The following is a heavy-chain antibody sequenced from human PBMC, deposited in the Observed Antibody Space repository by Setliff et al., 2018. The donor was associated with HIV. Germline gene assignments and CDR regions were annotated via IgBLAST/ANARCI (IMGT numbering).Heavy chain of an antibody. CDR3: ANQERIQLSHDAFDI. J-gene: IGHJ3*02. Sequence: GGSLRLSCAASGFTFSSYAMSWVRQAPGKGLEWVSAISGSGCSTYYADSVKGRFTISRDNSKNTLYLQMNSLRAEDTAVYYCANQERIQLSHDAFDIWGQGTMVTVSS. V-gene: IGHV3-23*01. CDR1: GFTFSSYA. CDR2: ISGSGCST. D-gene: IGHD5-18*01.